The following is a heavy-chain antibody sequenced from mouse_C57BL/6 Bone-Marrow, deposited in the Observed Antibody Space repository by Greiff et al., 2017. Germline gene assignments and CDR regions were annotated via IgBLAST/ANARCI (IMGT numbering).Heavy chain of an antibody. CDR3: ARYYYGSSLAWCAY. J-gene: IGHJ3*01. CDR1: GYTFTGYW. V-gene: IGHV1-9*01. CDR2: ILPGSGST. D-gene: IGHD1-1*01. Sequence: QVQLQQSGAELMKPGASVKLSCKATGYTFTGYWIEWVKQRPGHGLEWIGEILPGSGSTNYNEKFKGKATFTADTSSNTAYMQISSLTTEDSAIYYCARYYYGSSLAWCAYWGQGTLVTVSA.